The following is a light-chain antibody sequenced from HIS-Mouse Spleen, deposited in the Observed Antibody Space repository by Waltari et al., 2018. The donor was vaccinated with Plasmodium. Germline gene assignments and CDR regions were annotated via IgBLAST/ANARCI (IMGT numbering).Light chain of an antibody. Sequence: SYELTQPPSVSVSPGQTARITCSGDALPKQYAYWYQQKPGQAPVLGIYKDSERPSGIPELFSGSSSGTTVTLTISGVQAEDEADYYCQSADSSGTYVVFGGGTKLTVL. V-gene: IGLV3-25*03. CDR3: QSADSSGTYVV. CDR2: KDS. J-gene: IGLJ2*01. CDR1: ALPKQY.